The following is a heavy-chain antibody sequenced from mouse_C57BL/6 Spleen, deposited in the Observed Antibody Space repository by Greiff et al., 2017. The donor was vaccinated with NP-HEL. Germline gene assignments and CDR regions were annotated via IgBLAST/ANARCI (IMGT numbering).Heavy chain of an antibody. D-gene: IGHD3-2*02. J-gene: IGHJ4*01. CDR1: GYTFTDYN. CDR2: INPNNGGT. Sequence: EVHLVESGPELVKPGASVKIPCKASGYTFTDYNMDWVKQSHGKSLEWIGDINPNNGGTIYNQKFKGKATLTVDKSSSTAYMELRSLTSEDTAVYYCARRGRQLRPYYYAMDYWGQGTSVTVSS. V-gene: IGHV1-18*01. CDR3: ARRGRQLRPYYYAMDY.